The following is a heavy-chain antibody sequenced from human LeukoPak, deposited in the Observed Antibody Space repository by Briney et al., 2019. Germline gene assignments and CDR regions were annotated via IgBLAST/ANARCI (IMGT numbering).Heavy chain of an antibody. CDR3: AKDWYCSSTSCFLYYYYYGMDV. CDR2: ISSSGTTI. J-gene: IGHJ6*01. CDR1: GFTFSSYE. V-gene: IGHV3-48*03. Sequence: GGSLRLSCAASGFTFSSYEMNWVRQAPGKGLDWVSYISSSGTTIYYADSVKGRFTISRDNSKNTLYLQMNSLRAEDTAVYYCAKDWYCSSTSCFLYYYYYGMDVWGKGPRSPSPQ. D-gene: IGHD2-2*01.